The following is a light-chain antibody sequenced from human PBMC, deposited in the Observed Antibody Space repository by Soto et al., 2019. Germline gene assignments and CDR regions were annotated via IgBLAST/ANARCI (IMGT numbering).Light chain of an antibody. CDR2: EVT. V-gene: IGLV2-14*01. CDR1: SSDVDNGYNS. CDR3: SSYSVSVAPYV. J-gene: IGLJ1*01. Sequence: QSALTQPASVSGSPGQSITISCTGTSSDVDNGYNSVSWYQQHPGKAPKLMTYEVTKRPSGVSNRFSGSKSGNTASLTIFGLQVEDDGDYYCSSYSVSVAPYVFGTGTKVTVL.